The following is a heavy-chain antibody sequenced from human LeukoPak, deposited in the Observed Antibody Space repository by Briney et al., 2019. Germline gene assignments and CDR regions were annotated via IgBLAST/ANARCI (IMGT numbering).Heavy chain of an antibody. CDR1: GYXXTGYY. J-gene: IGHJ5*02. CDR2: INPNSGGT. Sequence: ASVKVSCKASGYXXTGYYMHWVRQAPGQGLEWMGWINPNSGGTNYAQKFQGRVTMTRDTSISTAYMELSRLRSDDTAVYYCAREVSSGWYIRNWFDPWGQGTLVTVSS. CDR3: AREVSSGWYIRNWFDP. V-gene: IGHV1-2*02. D-gene: IGHD6-19*01.